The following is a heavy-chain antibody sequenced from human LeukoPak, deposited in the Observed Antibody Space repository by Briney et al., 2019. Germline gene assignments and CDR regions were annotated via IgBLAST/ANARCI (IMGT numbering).Heavy chain of an antibody. CDR3: ARDAPLTLRYFDY. V-gene: IGHV3-30-3*01. Sequence: GGSLRFSCAASGFTFSSYAMHWVRQAPGKGLEWVAVISFDGSNKYYADSVKGRFTISRDNSKNTLYLQMNSLRAEDTASYYCARDAPLTLRYFDYWGQGTLVTVSS. CDR2: ISFDGSNK. D-gene: IGHD1-14*01. J-gene: IGHJ4*02. CDR1: GFTFSSYA.